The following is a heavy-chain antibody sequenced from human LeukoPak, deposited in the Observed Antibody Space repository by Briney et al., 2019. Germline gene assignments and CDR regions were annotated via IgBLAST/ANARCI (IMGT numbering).Heavy chain of an antibody. D-gene: IGHD6-13*01. J-gene: IGHJ6*02. V-gene: IGHV4-34*01. CDR1: GGSFSGYY. CDR3: ARDLSRIAAAGPYYYYYGMDV. Sequence: SETLSLTCAVYGGSFSGYYWSWIRQPPGKGLEWIGEINHSGSTNYNPSLKSRVTISVDTSKNQFSLKLSSVTAADTAVYYCARDLSRIAAAGPYYYYYGMDVWGQGTTVTVSS. CDR2: INHSGST.